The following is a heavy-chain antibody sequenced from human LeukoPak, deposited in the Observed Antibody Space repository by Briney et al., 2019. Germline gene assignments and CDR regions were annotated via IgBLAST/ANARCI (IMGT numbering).Heavy chain of an antibody. CDR2: ISAYNGNT. D-gene: IGHD5-12*01. J-gene: IGHJ4*02. V-gene: IGHV1-18*01. Sequence: GASVKVSCKASGYTFTSYGISWVRQAPGQGLEWMGWISAYNGNTNYARKLQGRVTMTTDTSTSTAYTELRSLRSDDTAVYYCARTPAANSGYEYYFDYWGQGTLVTVSS. CDR1: GYTFTSYG. CDR3: ARTPAANSGYEYYFDY.